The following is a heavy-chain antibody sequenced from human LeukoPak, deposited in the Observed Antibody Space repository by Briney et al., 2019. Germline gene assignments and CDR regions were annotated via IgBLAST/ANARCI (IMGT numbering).Heavy chain of an antibody. V-gene: IGHV3-74*01. D-gene: IGHD4-17*01. Sequence: GGSLRLSCAASGFTFSNYWMHWVRQGAGKGLVWVSRINSDGSSTTSADSVKGRFTISRDNAKNTLYLQMNSLRAEDTAVYYFAKGGATVIDYWGQGTLVTVSS. CDR3: AKGGATVIDY. CDR1: GFTFSNYW. J-gene: IGHJ4*02. CDR2: INSDGSST.